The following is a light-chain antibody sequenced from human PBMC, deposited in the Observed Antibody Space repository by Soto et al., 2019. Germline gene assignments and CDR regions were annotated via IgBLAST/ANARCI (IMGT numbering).Light chain of an antibody. Sequence: QSALTQPASVSGSPGQSITISCTGTSSDVGAYNYVSWYQQYPGKAPKLMIYDASNRPSGVSNRFSGSKSGNTASLTISGLQAEDEADYYCSSYTSSNTYVFGTGTKVTVL. J-gene: IGLJ1*01. CDR1: SSDVGAYNY. CDR2: DAS. V-gene: IGLV2-14*01. CDR3: SSYTSSNTYV.